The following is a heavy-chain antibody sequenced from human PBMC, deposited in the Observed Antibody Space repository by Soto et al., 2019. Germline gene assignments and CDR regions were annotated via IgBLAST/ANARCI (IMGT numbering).Heavy chain of an antibody. J-gene: IGHJ4*02. D-gene: IGHD7-27*01. CDR3: ARRKIVTRLGGYFDY. V-gene: IGHV4-39*01. Sequence: ETLSLTCTVSGGSISSSSYCWGWIRQPPGKGLEWIGSIYYSGSTYYNPSLKSRVTISVDTSKNQFSLKLSSVTAADTAVYYCARRKIVTRLGGYFDYWGQGTLVTVSS. CDR2: IYYSGST. CDR1: GGSISSSSYC.